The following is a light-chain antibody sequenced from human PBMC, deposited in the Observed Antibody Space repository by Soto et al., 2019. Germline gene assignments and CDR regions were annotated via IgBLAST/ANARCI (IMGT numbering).Light chain of an antibody. CDR2: ESS. CDR1: QSVSSN. V-gene: IGKV3D-15*01. CDR3: QQYVTSLT. J-gene: IGKJ4*01. Sequence: EIVMTQSPATLSVSPGERATLSCRASQSVSSNLAWYQQKPGQAPRLLIYESSNRATGIAARFSGSGSGTDFTLTISSLEPEDFAVYYCQQYVTSLTFGGGTKVDIK.